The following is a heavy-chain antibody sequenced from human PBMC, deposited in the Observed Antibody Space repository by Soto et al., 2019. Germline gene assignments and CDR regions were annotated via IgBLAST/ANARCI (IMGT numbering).Heavy chain of an antibody. D-gene: IGHD3-3*02. CDR1: GDSIISSDFY. Sequence: SETLSLTCTVSGDSIISSDFYWGWVRQPPGKGLEWIGSIFYLGSSYYNLSLKSRVTMSVDTSKNQFSLRLRSVTAADTALDFGARHSLALRKNNWFDPWGQGIMVTVSS. V-gene: IGHV4-39*01. J-gene: IGHJ5*02. CDR3: ARHSLALRKNNWFDP. CDR2: IFYLGSS.